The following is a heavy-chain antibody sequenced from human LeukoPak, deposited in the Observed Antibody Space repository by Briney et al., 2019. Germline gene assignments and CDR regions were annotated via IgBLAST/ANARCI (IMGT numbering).Heavy chain of an antibody. Sequence: SETLSLTCAVYGGSFSGYYWSWIRQPPGKGLEWIGEINHSGSTNYNPSLKSRVTISVDTSKNQFSLKLSSVTAADTAVYYCVAVADYLRYYYGMDVWGQGTSVTVSS. D-gene: IGHD6-19*01. J-gene: IGHJ6*02. CDR3: VAVADYLRYYYGMDV. CDR1: GGSFSGYY. V-gene: IGHV4-34*01. CDR2: INHSGST.